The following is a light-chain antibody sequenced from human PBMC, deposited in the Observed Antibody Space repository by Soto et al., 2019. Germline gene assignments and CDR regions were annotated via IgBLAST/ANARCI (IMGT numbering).Light chain of an antibody. CDR3: QSYYSSLGGWV. V-gene: IGLV1-40*01. J-gene: IGLJ3*02. Sequence: QSVLTQPPSVSGAPGQRVTISCTGSSSNIGAGYDVHWYQQLPGTAPKLLSYGNSNRPSGAPDRCSGSKSGTSAALAITGRLADDEADYYCQSYYSSLGGWVFGGGTQLTVL. CDR2: GNS. CDR1: SSNIGAGYD.